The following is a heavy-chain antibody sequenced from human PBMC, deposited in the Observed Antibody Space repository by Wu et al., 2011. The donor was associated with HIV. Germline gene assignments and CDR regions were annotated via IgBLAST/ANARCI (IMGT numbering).Heavy chain of an antibody. CDR2: MNPNSGNT. Sequence: QVQLVQSGAEVKKPGASVKVSCKTSGYTFGLYDINWVRQAAGQGLEWMGWMNPNSGNTGYAENLQGRIIMTRDTSISTAYMELSILRSEDTAVYYCARAHYYSSGRPTGLYYAMDVWAKGPQSPSR. CDR1: GYTFGLYD. J-gene: IGHJ6*02. V-gene: IGHV1-8*01. D-gene: IGHD3-10*01. CDR3: ARAHYYSSGRPTGLYYAMDV.